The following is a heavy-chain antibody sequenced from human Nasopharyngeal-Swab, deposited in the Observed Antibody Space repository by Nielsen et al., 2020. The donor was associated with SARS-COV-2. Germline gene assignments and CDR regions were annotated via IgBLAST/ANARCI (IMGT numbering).Heavy chain of an antibody. V-gene: IGHV3-48*01. CDR2: ISSSSSTI. CDR1: GFTFSSYS. Sequence: GESLKISCAASGFTFSSYSMNWVRQAPGKGLEWVSYISSSSSTIYYADSVKGRFTISRDNAKNSLYLQMNSLRAEDTAVYYCAKRPTGSTFGDWGQGTLVTVSS. D-gene: IGHD3-16*01. CDR3: AKRPTGSTFGD. J-gene: IGHJ4*02.